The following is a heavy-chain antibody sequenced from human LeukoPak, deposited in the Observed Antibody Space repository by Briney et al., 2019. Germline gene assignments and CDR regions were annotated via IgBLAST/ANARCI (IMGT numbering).Heavy chain of an antibody. CDR3: ARNPHYYDSSGYYSYYFDY. Sequence: GGSLRLSCAASGFTFSNYIITWVRQAPGKGLEWVSSISSSSSYIYYADSVKGRFTISRDNAKNSLYLQMNSLRAEDTALYYCARNPHYYDSSGYYSYYFDYWGQGTLVTVSS. V-gene: IGHV3-21*01. J-gene: IGHJ4*02. CDR1: GFTFSNYI. CDR2: ISSSSSYI. D-gene: IGHD3-22*01.